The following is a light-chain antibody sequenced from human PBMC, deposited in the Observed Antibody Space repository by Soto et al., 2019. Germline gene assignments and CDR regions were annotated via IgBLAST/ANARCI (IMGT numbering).Light chain of an antibody. J-gene: IGKJ3*01. V-gene: IGKV1-9*01. CDR3: QQLNSYVFT. CDR1: QDVSRF. Sequence: DIQLTQSPSFLSASVGDRVTISCRASQDVSRFLAWYQQKPGKAPHLLIYAASTLQSGVPSRFSGSGSGTEFTLTISSLQLEDFATYYCQQLNSYVFTFGPGTKVDIK. CDR2: AAS.